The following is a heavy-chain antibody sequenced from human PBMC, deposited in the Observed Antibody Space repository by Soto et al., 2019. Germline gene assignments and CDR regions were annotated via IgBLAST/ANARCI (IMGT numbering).Heavy chain of an antibody. J-gene: IGHJ4*02. CDR1: GYTFTSYA. CDR3: AREGAVARGYFDY. Sequence: ASVKVSCKASGYTFTSYAMHWVRQAPGQRLEWMGWINAGNGNTKYSQKFQGRVTITRDTSASTAYMELSSLRSEDTAVYYCAREGAVARGYFDYWGQGTLVTVSS. CDR2: INAGNGNT. D-gene: IGHD2-15*01. V-gene: IGHV1-3*01.